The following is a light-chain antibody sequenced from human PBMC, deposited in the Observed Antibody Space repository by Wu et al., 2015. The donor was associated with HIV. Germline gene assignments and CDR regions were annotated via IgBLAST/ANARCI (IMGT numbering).Light chain of an antibody. CDR2: ATS. CDR3: QQYYSTPLT. Sequence: DIQMTQSPSSLSASVGDRVTITCRASQGISKSLAWYQQKPGKAPKLLLYATSRLESGVPSRFSGSGSVTDYTLTISSPQPEDFVTYYCQQYYSTPLTFGGGTKVEIK. CDR1: QGISKS. J-gene: IGKJ4*01. V-gene: IGKV1-NL1*01.